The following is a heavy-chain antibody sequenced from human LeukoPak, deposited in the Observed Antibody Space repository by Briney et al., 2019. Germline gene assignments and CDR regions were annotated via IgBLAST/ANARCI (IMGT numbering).Heavy chain of an antibody. J-gene: IGHJ4*02. CDR1: GFTVSSNY. V-gene: IGHV3-53*05. CDR3: ARVSSSGWYWYYFDY. Sequence: GGSLRLSCAASGFTVSSNYMSWVRQAPGKGLEWVSVIYSGGSTYYADSVKGRFTISRDNSKNTLYLQMNSLRAEDTAVYYCARVSSSGWYWYYFDYWGQGTLVTVSS. D-gene: IGHD6-19*01. CDR2: IYSGGST.